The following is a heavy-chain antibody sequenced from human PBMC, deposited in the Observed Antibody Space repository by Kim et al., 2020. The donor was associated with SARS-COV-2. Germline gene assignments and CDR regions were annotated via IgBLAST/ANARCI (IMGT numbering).Heavy chain of an antibody. CDR3: AREVRSGSYYRYNWFDP. J-gene: IGHJ5*02. Sequence: SETLSLTCTVSGGSISSGGYYWSWIRQHPGKGLEWIGYIYYSGSTYYNLSLKSRVTISVDTSKNQFSLKLSSVTAADTAVYYCAREVRSGSYYRYNWFDPWGQGTLVTVSS. CDR2: IYYSGST. CDR1: GGSISSGGYY. V-gene: IGHV4-31*03. D-gene: IGHD3-10*01.